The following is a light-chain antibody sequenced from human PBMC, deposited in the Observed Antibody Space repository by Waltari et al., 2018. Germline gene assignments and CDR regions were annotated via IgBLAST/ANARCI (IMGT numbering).Light chain of an antibody. Sequence: DIQMTQSPSSLSASVGDRVTITCRASQSISSYLNWYQQKPGKAPKLLIYAASSLQSGVPSRFSGSGSGTTFTLTISSLQPADFATYYCQQSYDTPYTFGQGTKLEIK. CDR1: QSISSY. V-gene: IGKV1-39*01. J-gene: IGKJ2*01. CDR3: QQSYDTPYT. CDR2: AAS.